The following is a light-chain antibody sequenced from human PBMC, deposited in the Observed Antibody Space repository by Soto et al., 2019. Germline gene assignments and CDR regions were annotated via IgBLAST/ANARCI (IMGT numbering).Light chain of an antibody. CDR2: EIN. V-gene: IGLV2-8*01. Sequence: QSVLTQPPSASGSPGQSVTISCTGTSSDVGAYDYVSWYQQHPGKAPKLMIYEINKRPSGFPDRFSGSKSGNTASLTVSGLQAEDEADYYCSSFAGSNNFPYVFGTGTKLTVL. J-gene: IGLJ1*01. CDR3: SSFAGSNNFPYV. CDR1: SSDVGAYDY.